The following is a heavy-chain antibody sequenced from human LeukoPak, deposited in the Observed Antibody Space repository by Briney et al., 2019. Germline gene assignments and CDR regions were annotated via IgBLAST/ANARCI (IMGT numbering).Heavy chain of an antibody. CDR1: GFTFSSYW. V-gene: IGHV3-74*01. CDR3: AREGRTGYSSSWVYYFDY. CDR2: IKNDGSST. Sequence: GGSLRLSCAASGFTFSSYWMHWVRQAPGKGLVWVSRIKNDGSSTSYADSVKGRFTISRDNAKNTLYLQMNSLRAEDTAVYYCAREGRTGYSSSWVYYFDYWGQGTLVTVSS. D-gene: IGHD6-13*01. J-gene: IGHJ4*02.